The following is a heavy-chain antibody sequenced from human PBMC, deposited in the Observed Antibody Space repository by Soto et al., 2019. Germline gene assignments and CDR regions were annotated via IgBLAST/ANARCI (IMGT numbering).Heavy chain of an antibody. D-gene: IGHD6-19*01. CDR1: GFTFSSYG. CDR3: AGDGRYSSRYYYGMDV. Sequence: GGSLRLSCAASGFTFSSYGMHWVRQAPGKGLEWVAVIWYDGSNKYYADSVKGRFTISRDNSKNTLYLQMNSLRAEDTAVYYCAGDGRYSSRYYYGMDVWGQGTTVTVSS. V-gene: IGHV3-33*01. J-gene: IGHJ6*02. CDR2: IWYDGSNK.